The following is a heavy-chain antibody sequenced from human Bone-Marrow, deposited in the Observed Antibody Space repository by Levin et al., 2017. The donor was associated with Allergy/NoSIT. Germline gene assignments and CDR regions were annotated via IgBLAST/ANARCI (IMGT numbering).Heavy chain of an antibody. D-gene: IGHD2-2*01. J-gene: IGHJ2*01. V-gene: IGHV2-70*04. Sequence: SGPTLVKPTRTLTLTCTFSGLSLSTSGVRVSWVRQPPGKALEWLARIDADGDKYYSTSLETRLTISKDTSKNQVVLTVTNMDPVDSATYYCARMFGCDSTSCDGKGGYFDLWGLGTLVTVSS. CDR2: IDADGDK. CDR3: ARMFGCDSTSCDGKGGYFDL. CDR1: GLSLSTSGVR.